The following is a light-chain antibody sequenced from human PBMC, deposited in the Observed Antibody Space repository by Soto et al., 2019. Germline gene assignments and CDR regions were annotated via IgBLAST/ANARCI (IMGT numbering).Light chain of an antibody. CDR3: QTWGTGIVV. CDR1: SGYSSYA. CDR2: FNSDGSH. Sequence: QLVLTQSPSASASLGASVKLTCSQSSGYSSYAIAWHQQQPEKGPRYLMKFNSDGSHSKGDGIPDRFSGSSAGAERYLTISSLQSEDEADYYCQTWGTGIVVFGGGTKVTVL. V-gene: IGLV4-69*01. J-gene: IGLJ2*01.